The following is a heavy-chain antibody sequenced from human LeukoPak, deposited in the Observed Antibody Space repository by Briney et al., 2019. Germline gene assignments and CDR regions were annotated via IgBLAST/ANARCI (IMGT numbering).Heavy chain of an antibody. V-gene: IGHV3-74*01. CDR3: ARVRCSGGSCYYLDY. CDR1: GFTFSSYW. CDR2: INSDGSST. J-gene: IGHJ4*02. D-gene: IGHD2-15*01. Sequence: PGGSLRLSCAASGFTFSSYWMHWVRQAPGKGLVWVSRINSDGSSTSYADSVKGRFTISRDNAKNTLYLQMNSLRAEDTAVYYCARVRCSGGSCYYLDYWGQGTLVTVSS.